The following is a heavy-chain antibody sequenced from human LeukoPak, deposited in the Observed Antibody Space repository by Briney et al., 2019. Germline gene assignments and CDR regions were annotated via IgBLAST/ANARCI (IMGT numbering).Heavy chain of an antibody. D-gene: IGHD3-22*01. J-gene: IGHJ4*02. CDR1: GGTFSSYA. Sequence: SVKVSCKASGGTFSSYAISWVRQAPGQGLEWMGRIIPILGIANYAQKFQGRVTITADKSTSTAYMELSSLRSEDTAVYYCAREGGNYYDSSGSLFDYWGQGTLVTVSS. CDR2: IIPILGIA. CDR3: AREGGNYYDSSGSLFDY. V-gene: IGHV1-69*04.